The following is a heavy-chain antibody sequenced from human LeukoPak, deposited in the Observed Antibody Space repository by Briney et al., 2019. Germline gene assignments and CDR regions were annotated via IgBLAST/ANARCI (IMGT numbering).Heavy chain of an antibody. CDR3: ARGGEGHYYGSASQDY. CDR1: GGSFSGYY. J-gene: IGHJ4*02. D-gene: IGHD3-10*01. Sequence: SETLSLTCAVYGGSFSGYYWSWIRQPPGAGLEWIGEINHSGNTNYNPSLKSRVAISVDTSKNQVSLKLSPVTAADSAVYYCARGGEGHYYGSASQDYWGQGTLVTVSS. V-gene: IGHV4-34*01. CDR2: INHSGNT.